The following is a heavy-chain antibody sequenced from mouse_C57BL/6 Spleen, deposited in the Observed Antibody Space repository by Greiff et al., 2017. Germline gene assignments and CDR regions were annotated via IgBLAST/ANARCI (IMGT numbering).Heavy chain of an antibody. Sequence: EVQLQQSGPELVKPGASVKMSCKASGYTFTDYNMHWVKQSHGKSLEWIGYINPNNGGTSYNQKFKGKATLTVNKSSSTAYMELRSLTSEDSAVYYCATSYYDYDGDFDDWGQGATLTVSS. CDR1: GYTFTDYN. V-gene: IGHV1-22*01. J-gene: IGHJ2*01. D-gene: IGHD2-4*01. CDR3: ATSYYDYDGDFDD. CDR2: INPNNGGT.